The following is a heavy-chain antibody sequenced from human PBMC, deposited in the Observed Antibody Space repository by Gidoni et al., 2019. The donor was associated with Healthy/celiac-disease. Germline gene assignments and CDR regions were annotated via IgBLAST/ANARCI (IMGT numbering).Heavy chain of an antibody. D-gene: IGHD2-15*01. V-gene: IGHV3-33*01. CDR2: IWYDGSNK. J-gene: IGHJ3*02. Sequence: QVQRVESGGGGVQPGRSLRLSCAASGFTCSSYGLQWVRQAPGKGLEWVAVIWYDGSNKYYADSVKGRFTISRDNSKNTLYLQMNSLRAEDTAVYYCARETGYCSGGSCYPDAFDIWGQGTMVTVSS. CDR3: ARETGYCSGGSCYPDAFDI. CDR1: GFTCSSYG.